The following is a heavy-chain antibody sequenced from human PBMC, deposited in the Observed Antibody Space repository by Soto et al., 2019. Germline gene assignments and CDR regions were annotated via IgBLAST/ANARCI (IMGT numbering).Heavy chain of an antibody. CDR1: GGSSSSGGYY. V-gene: IGHV4-31*03. Sequence: PSGTVALTCTVSGGSSSSGGYYWSWIRQSPGKGLEWIGHIYFSGNAYYDPSLKSRISISVDTSKNQLSLKLTSVTAADTAVYYCARLDISGLTHSYSYALDVSGPGPTVTLSS. D-gene: IGHD6-19*01. CDR2: IYFSGNA. J-gene: IGHJ6*02. CDR3: ARLDISGLTHSYSYALDV.